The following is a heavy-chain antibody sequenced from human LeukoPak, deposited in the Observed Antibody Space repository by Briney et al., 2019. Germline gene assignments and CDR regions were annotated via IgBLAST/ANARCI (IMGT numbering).Heavy chain of an antibody. CDR1: GFTFSSYA. Sequence: GGSLRLSCAASGFTFSSYAMSWVRQAPGKGLEWVSTISGSGDSTYYADSVKGRFTISRDNSKNTLYLQMNSLRAEDTAAYYCAKNVMTYFDYWGQGTLVTVSS. D-gene: IGHD2/OR15-2a*01. V-gene: IGHV3-23*01. CDR2: ISGSGDST. CDR3: AKNVMTYFDY. J-gene: IGHJ4*02.